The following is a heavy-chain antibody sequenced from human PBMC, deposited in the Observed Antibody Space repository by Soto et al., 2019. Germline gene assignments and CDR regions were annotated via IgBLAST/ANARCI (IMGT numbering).Heavy chain of an antibody. V-gene: IGHV2-5*02. Sequence: QITLKESGPTLVKPTQTLTLTCTFSGFSVSTSAVGVGWIRQPPGKALEWLALIYGDDDERYSPGLKSRLTITKDTSKNQVVLTMTNMDHVDTATYYCAHKGGRGAGMDVWGQGTTVTVSS. J-gene: IGHJ6*02. D-gene: IGHD2-15*01. CDR3: AHKGGRGAGMDV. CDR2: IYGDDDE. CDR1: GFSVSTSAVG.